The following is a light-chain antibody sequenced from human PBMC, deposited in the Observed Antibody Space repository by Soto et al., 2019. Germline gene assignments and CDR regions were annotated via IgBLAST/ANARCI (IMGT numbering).Light chain of an antibody. V-gene: IGLV2-11*01. CDR1: SSDVGVYKY. Sequence: QSALIQPRSVSGSPGQSVTISCTGTSSDVGVYKYVSWYRQHPGKAPKLMIYDVITRTSGVPDRFSGSKSGNTASLTISGLQAEDEADYYCCSYAGDYTFVFGSGTKLTVL. J-gene: IGLJ1*01. CDR3: CSYAGDYTFV. CDR2: DVI.